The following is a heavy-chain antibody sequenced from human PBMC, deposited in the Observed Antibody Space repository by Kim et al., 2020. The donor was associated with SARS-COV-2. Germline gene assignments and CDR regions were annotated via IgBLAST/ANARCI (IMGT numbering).Heavy chain of an antibody. Sequence: GGSLRLSCSASGFTFSSYAMHWVRQAPGKGLEYVSAISSNGGSTYYADSVKGRFTISRDNSKNTLYLQMSSLRAEDTAVYYCVKCGRAAAVLGWFDPWGQGTLVTVSS. CDR2: ISSNGGST. V-gene: IGHV3-64D*06. CDR3: VKCGRAAAVLGWFDP. D-gene: IGHD6-13*01. CDR1: GFTFSSYA. J-gene: IGHJ5*02.